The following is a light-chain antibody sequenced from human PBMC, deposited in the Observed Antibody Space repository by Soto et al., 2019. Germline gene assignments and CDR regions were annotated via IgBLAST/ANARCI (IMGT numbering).Light chain of an antibody. CDR3: VLYMGSGISV. V-gene: IGLV8-61*01. J-gene: IGLJ3*02. CDR1: SGSVSTTYS. CDR2: STN. Sequence: QTVVTQEPSFSVSPGGTVTLTCGLTSGSVSTTYSPSWYLQTPGQAPRTLIYSTNTRSSGVPDRFSGSILGDKAALTITGAQADDESDYYCVLYMGSGISVFGGGTKLTVL.